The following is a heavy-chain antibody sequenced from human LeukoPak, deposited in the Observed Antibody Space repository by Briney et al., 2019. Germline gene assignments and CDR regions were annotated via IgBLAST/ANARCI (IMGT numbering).Heavy chain of an antibody. Sequence: GGSLRLSCAASGFTFSSYWMSWVRQAPGRGLVWVANIKQDGSEKYYVDSVKGQFTISRDNSKNTLYLQMNSLRAEDTALYYCAKAAYGDYVNWFDPWGQGTLVTVSS. D-gene: IGHD4-17*01. CDR1: GFTFSSYW. CDR2: IKQDGSEK. CDR3: AKAAYGDYVNWFDP. J-gene: IGHJ5*02. V-gene: IGHV3-7*03.